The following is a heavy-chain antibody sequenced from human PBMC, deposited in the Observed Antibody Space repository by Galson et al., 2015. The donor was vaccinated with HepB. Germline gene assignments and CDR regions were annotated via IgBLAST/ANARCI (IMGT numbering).Heavy chain of an antibody. CDR2: ISYDGSNK. V-gene: IGHV3-30*04. J-gene: IGHJ4*02. CDR3: ARASIVATMEAFDY. CDR1: GFTFSSYA. D-gene: IGHD5-12*01. Sequence: SLRLSCAASGFTFSSYAMHWVRQAPGKGLERVAVISYDGSNKYYADSVKGRFTISRDNSKNTLYLQMNSLRAEDTAVYYCARASIVATMEAFDYWGQGTLVTVSS.